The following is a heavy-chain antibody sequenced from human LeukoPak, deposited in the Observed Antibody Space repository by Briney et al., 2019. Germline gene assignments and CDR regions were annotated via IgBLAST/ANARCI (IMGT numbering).Heavy chain of an antibody. J-gene: IGHJ3*02. V-gene: IGHV1-69*13. D-gene: IGHD1-1*01. CDR1: GGTFSSYA. CDR2: IIPIFGTA. CDR3: ARGSTGTTFLGLFVAFDI. Sequence: SVKVSFKASGGTFSSYAISWVGQAPGQGREWMGGIIPIFGTANYAQKFQGRVTITADESTSTAYMGLSSLRSEDTAVYYCARGSTGTTFLGLFVAFDIWGQGTMVTVSS.